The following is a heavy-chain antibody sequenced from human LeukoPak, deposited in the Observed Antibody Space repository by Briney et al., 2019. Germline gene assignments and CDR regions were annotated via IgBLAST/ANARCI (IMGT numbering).Heavy chain of an antibody. D-gene: IGHD5-18*01. V-gene: IGHV3-23*01. CDR2: IFPSGGEI. CDR1: GFTFSTSA. J-gene: IGHJ4*02. Sequence: PGGSLRLSCAASGFTFSTSAMIWVRQPPGKGLEWVSSIFPSGGEIHYADSVRGRFTISRDNSKSTLSLRMNSLRAEDPAIYYCATKRQVLLPFESWGQGPLFTAS. CDR3: ATKRQVLLPFES.